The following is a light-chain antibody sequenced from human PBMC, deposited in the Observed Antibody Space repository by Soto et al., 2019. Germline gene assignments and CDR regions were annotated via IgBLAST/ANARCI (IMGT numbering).Light chain of an antibody. CDR3: QQYNSYAWT. CDR1: QSICTW. V-gene: IGKV1-5*01. CDR2: DAS. Sequence: DIQVTQSPSTLSASVGDRVTITCGASQSICTWLAWYQQKPGKAPKLLIYDASSLESGVPSRFSGSGSGTEFTLTISSLQPDDFATYYCQQYNSYAWTFGQGTKVDIK. J-gene: IGKJ1*01.